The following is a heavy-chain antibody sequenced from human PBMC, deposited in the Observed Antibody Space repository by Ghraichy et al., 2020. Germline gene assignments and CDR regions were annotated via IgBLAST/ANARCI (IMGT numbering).Heavy chain of an antibody. Sequence: GGSLRLSCAASGFTFSSYAMHWVRQAPGKGLEWVAVISYDGSNKYYADSVKGRFTISRDNSKNTLYLQMNSLRAEDTAVYYCARDALYCSGGSCYSASVYYYYYYMDVWGKGTTVTVSS. D-gene: IGHD2-15*01. CDR3: ARDALYCSGGSCYSASVYYYYYYMDV. J-gene: IGHJ6*03. V-gene: IGHV3-30-3*01. CDR2: ISYDGSNK. CDR1: GFTFSSYA.